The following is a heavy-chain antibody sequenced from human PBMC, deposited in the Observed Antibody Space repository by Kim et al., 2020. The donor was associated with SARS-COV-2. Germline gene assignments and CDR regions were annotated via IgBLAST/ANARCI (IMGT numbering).Heavy chain of an antibody. D-gene: IGHD3-10*01. J-gene: IGHJ4*02. CDR2: INAGNGNT. V-gene: IGHV1-3*01. Sequence: ASVKVSCKASGYTFTSYAMHWVRQAPGQRLEWMGWINAGNGNTKYSQKFQGRVTITRDTSASTAYMELSSLRSEDTAVYYCARGHYGSGSYYNPFGYWGQGTQVTVSS. CDR3: ARGHYGSGSYYNPFGY. CDR1: GYTFTSYA.